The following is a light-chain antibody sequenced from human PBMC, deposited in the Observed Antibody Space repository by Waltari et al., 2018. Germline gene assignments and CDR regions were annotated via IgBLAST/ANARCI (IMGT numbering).Light chain of an antibody. Sequence: TLSCRASQCVGRTLAWYQQKPGQAPRLLIYGASSRATDIPDRFSGSGSGTDFSLTINRLEPEDFAVYFCQHYVRLPATFGQGTKVEIK. CDR3: QHYVRLPAT. CDR2: GAS. J-gene: IGKJ1*01. CDR1: QCVGRT. V-gene: IGKV3-20*01.